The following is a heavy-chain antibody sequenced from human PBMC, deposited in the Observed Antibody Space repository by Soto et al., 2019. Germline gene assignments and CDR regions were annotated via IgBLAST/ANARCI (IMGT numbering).Heavy chain of an antibody. CDR3: AREREMATLLLGRYYRMDV. CDR2: INPSGGST. D-gene: IGHD5-12*01. V-gene: IGHV1-46*01. Sequence: ASVKVSCKASGYTFTSYYMHWVRQAPGQGLEWMGIINPSGGSTSYAQKFQGRVTMTRDTSTSTVYMELSSLRSEDTAVYYCAREREMATLLLGRYYRMDVWGQGTTVTVSS. CDR1: GYTFTSYY. J-gene: IGHJ6*02.